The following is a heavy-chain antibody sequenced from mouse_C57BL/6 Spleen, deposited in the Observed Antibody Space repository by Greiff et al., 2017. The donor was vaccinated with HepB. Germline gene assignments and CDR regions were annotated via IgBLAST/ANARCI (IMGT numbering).Heavy chain of an antibody. CDR2: INPNNGGT. D-gene: IGHD2-13*01. Sequence: EVQLQQSGPELVKPGASVKMSCKASGYTFTDYNMHWVKQSHGKSLEWIGYINPNNGGTSYNQKFKGKATLTVNKSSSTAYMELRSLTSEDSAVYYCARSVTTGPLFAYWGQGTLVTVSA. CDR1: GYTFTDYN. V-gene: IGHV1-22*01. CDR3: ARSVTTGPLFAY. J-gene: IGHJ3*01.